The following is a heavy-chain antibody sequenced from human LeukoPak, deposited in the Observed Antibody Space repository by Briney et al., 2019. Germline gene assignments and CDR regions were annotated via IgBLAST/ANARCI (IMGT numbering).Heavy chain of an antibody. CDR1: EFSVGSNY. Sequence: GGSLRLSCAASEFSVGSNYMTWVRQAPGKGLEWVSLIYSGGSTYYADSVKGRFTISRDNSKNTLYLQMNSLRAEDTAVYYCARYYYDSSGYYYPDYWGQGTLVTVSS. CDR3: ARYYYDSSGYYYPDY. J-gene: IGHJ4*02. V-gene: IGHV3-53*01. D-gene: IGHD3-22*01. CDR2: IYSGGST.